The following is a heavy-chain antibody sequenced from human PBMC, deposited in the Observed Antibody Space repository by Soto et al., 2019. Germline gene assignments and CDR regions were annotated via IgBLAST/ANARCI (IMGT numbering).Heavy chain of an antibody. Sequence: QVQLVESGEGVVQPGRSLRLSCAASGFTFTSYDINWVRQAPGKGLEWVAVISNDGRGKYYADSVKGRFTISRDNSKNTLYLQMNSLRSDDTAVYYCARDLCFGGGRSCYYFDFWGQGTLVTVSS. CDR2: ISNDGRGK. V-gene: IGHV3-30*04. D-gene: IGHD2-15*01. CDR1: GFTFTSYD. CDR3: ARDLCFGGGRSCYYFDF. J-gene: IGHJ4*02.